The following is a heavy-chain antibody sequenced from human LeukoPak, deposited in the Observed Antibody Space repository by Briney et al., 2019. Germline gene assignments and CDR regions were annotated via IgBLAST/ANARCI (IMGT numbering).Heavy chain of an antibody. CDR3: ANSGLNRFEY. Sequence: GGSLRLSCAASAFTLSTYAMSWVRQAPGKGLEWVSGISAGKGNTYYADSVKGRFIISRDNSKNTLYLQVNSLRADDTAVYYCANSGLNRFEYWGRGALVTVSS. CDR2: ISAGKGNT. J-gene: IGHJ4*02. V-gene: IGHV3-23*01. D-gene: IGHD2-15*01. CDR1: AFTLSTYA.